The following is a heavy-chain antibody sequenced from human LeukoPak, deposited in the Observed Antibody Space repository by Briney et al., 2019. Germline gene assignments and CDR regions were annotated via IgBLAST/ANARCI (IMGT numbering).Heavy chain of an antibody. CDR3: AKEGNSYDAFDI. V-gene: IGHV3-53*01. CDR1: GFTVSSKY. D-gene: IGHD2/OR15-2a*01. J-gene: IGHJ3*02. CDR2: IYSGGST. Sequence: GGSLRLSCAASGFTVSSKYMSWVRQAPGKGLEWVSVIYSGGSTHYADSVKGRFTISRDNSKNTLYLQMNSLRAEDTAVYYCAKEGNSYDAFDIWGQGTMVTVSS.